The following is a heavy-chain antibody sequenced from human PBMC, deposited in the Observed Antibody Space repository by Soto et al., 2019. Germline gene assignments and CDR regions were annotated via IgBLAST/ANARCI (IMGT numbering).Heavy chain of an antibody. CDR2: IIPIFGTA. J-gene: IGHJ5*02. CDR1: GGTFSSYA. CDR3: ARGRLYYYDSSGYHNWFDP. D-gene: IGHD3-22*01. V-gene: IGHV1-69*13. Sequence: SVKVSCKASGGTFSSYAISWVRQAPGLGLEWMGGIIPIFGTANYAQKFQGRVTITADESTSTAYMELSSLRSEDTAVYYCARGRLYYYDSSGYHNWFDPWGQGTLVTVS.